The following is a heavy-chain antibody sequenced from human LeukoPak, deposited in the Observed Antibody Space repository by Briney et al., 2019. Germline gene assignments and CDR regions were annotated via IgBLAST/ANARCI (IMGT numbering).Heavy chain of an antibody. CDR3: ASLDTMGCGMDV. CDR1: GGSFSGYY. V-gene: IGHV4-34*01. CDR2: INHSGST. J-gene: IGHJ6*02. D-gene: IGHD3-10*01. Sequence: SETLSLTCAVYGGSFSGYYWSWIRQPPGKGLEWIGEINHSGSTNYNPSLKSRVTISVDTSKNQFSLKLSSVTAADTAVYYCASLDTMGCGMDVWGQGTTVTVSS.